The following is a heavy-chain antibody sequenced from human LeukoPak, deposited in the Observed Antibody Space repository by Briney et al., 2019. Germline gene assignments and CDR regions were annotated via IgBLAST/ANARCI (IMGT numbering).Heavy chain of an antibody. D-gene: IGHD1-14*01. CDR3: ARHPTLRYGPSYYFDY. Sequence: SETLSLTCTVSGGSISSSSYYWGWIRQPPGKGLEWIGSIYYSGSTYYNPSLKSRFTISVDTSKNQFSLKLSSVTAADTAVYYCARHPTLRYGPSYYFDYWGQGTLVTVSS. CDR2: IYYSGST. J-gene: IGHJ4*02. CDR1: GGSISSSSYY. V-gene: IGHV4-39*01.